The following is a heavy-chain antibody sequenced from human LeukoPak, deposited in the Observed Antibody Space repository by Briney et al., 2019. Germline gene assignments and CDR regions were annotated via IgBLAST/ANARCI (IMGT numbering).Heavy chain of an antibody. Sequence: GGSLRLSCAASGFTFSSYSMNWVRQAPGKGLEWVAFIRYDGSNKYYADSVKGRFTISRDNSKNTLYLQMNSLRAEDTAVYYCAKGRAAAGYYFDYWGQGTLVTVSS. CDR3: AKGRAAAGYYFDY. CDR2: IRYDGSNK. CDR1: GFTFSSYS. D-gene: IGHD6-13*01. V-gene: IGHV3-30*02. J-gene: IGHJ4*02.